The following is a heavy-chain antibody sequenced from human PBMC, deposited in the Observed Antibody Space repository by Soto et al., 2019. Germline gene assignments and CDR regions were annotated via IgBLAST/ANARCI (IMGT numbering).Heavy chain of an antibody. CDR1: GYPFTSYG. V-gene: IGHV1-18*01. Sequence: QVQLLQSGAEVKKPGASVKVSCKASGYPFTSYGISWVRQAPGKALERMGWIRAYNGNTNYAQKLQGRVTMITDTSTSTAYMELRSLSSDATAVYYCARVLRGSRHSSGWNYYSSYMDVWGKGPTVTVSS. J-gene: IGHJ6*03. CDR2: IRAYNGNT. CDR3: ARVLRGSRHSSGWNYYSSYMDV. D-gene: IGHD6-19*01.